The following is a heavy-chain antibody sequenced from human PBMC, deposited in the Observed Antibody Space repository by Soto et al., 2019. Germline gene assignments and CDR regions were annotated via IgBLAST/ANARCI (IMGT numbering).Heavy chain of an antibody. V-gene: IGHV3-30*18. D-gene: IGHD3-10*01. Sequence: PGGSLRLSCAASGFTFSSYGMHWVRQAPGKGLEWVAVISYDGSNKYYADSVKGRFTISRDNSKNALYLQMNSLRAEDTAVYYCAKDQGRFGELYYYYYGMDVWGQGTTVTVSS. CDR3: AKDQGRFGELYYYYYGMDV. CDR1: GFTFSSYG. CDR2: ISYDGSNK. J-gene: IGHJ6*02.